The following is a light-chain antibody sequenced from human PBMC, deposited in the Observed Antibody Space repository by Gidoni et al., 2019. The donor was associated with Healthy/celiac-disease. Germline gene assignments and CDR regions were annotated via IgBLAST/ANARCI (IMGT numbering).Light chain of an antibody. CDR3: QQLNSYPLT. V-gene: IGKV1-9*01. CDR1: QGISSY. J-gene: IGKJ4*01. CDR2: AAS. Sequence: DIQLTPSPSFLSASVGDRVTITCRASQGISSYLAWHQQKPGKAPTLLIYAASTLQSGVPARFSGSGSGTECTLTISSLQPEDFATYYGQQLNSYPLTFGGGTKVEIK.